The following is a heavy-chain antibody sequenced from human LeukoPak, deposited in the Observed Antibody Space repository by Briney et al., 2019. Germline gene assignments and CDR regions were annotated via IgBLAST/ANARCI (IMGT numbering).Heavy chain of an antibody. CDR1: GYTFTSYY. CDR3: AKDVDIVVVPELFGCPGHY. V-gene: IGHV1-46*04. CDR2: INPSGGST. J-gene: IGHJ4*02. Sequence: ASVKDSCQASGYTFTSYYLHWVRPAAGQRLEWMGIINPSGGSTSYAQKLQGRVTRTRNMSTSSDYMELSSLRTEDTAVYYCAKDVDIVVVPELFGCPGHYWGEGALVTVSS. D-gene: IGHD2-2*03.